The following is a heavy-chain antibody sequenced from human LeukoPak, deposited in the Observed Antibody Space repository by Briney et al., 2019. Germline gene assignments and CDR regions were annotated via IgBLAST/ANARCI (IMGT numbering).Heavy chain of an antibody. V-gene: IGHV5-51*01. CDR3: ARLGQWLVSDFDY. CDR1: GYRFTNYW. CDR2: IYPGDSDT. D-gene: IGHD6-19*01. J-gene: IGHJ4*02. Sequence: GESLKISCKGSGYRFTNYWIGWVRQMPGRGLEWMGIIYPGDSDTRYSPSFQGQVTISADKSISTAYLQWSSLKASDTAMYYCARLGQWLVSDFDYWGQGTLVTVSS.